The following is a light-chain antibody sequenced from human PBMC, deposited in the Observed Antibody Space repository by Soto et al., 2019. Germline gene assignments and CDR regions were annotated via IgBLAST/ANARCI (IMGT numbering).Light chain of an antibody. CDR2: DAS. Sequence: EIVLTQSPGTLSLSPGERATLSCRASQSVSSSYLAWYQQKPGQPPRLLISDASSRATGIPDRFSGSGSGTDFTLTISSLEPEDFAVYSCQHYGSSPPSWTFGQGTKVEIK. CDR1: QSVSSSY. V-gene: IGKV3-20*01. CDR3: QHYGSSPPSWT. J-gene: IGKJ1*01.